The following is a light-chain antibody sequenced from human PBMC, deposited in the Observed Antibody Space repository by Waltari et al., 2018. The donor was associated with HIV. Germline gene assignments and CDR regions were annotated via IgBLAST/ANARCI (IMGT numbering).Light chain of an antibody. Sequence: EIVLTQSPATLSLSPGERATLSCRASQSVSTILAWYQHKPGQAPRLLIFDATYRATDIPARFSGSGSGTDLTLTISSLAPEDSAIYYCQQRTHWPLTFGGGTRVEIK. CDR3: QQRTHWPLT. V-gene: IGKV3-11*01. J-gene: IGKJ4*01. CDR2: DAT. CDR1: QSVSTI.